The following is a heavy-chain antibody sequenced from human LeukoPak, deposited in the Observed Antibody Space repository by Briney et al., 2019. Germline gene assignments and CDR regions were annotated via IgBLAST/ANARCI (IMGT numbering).Heavy chain of an antibody. V-gene: IGHV4-4*07. CDR1: NDDFSESY. D-gene: IGHD5-24*01. CDR2: IYASGTT. J-gene: IGHJ4*02. CDR3: ARGGRWHQFEDY. Sequence: SETLSLTCTVSNDDFSESYWSWTRQPAGKGLEWIGRIYASGTTNYNPSLKRRVTLSADTSKNQFSLKMRSVTAADTATYYCARGGRWHQFEDYWGQGALVIVSS.